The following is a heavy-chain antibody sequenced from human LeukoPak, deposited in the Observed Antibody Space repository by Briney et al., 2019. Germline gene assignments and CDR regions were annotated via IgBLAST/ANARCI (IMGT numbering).Heavy chain of an antibody. CDR2: FHRDGRS. CDR3: GKTDIYFNPIDY. J-gene: IGHJ4*02. D-gene: IGHD3-9*01. V-gene: IGHV4-4*02. CDR1: GVSISTSER. Sequence: PSGTLSLTCAVSGVSISTSERWIWVRQPPGQGMEGIGVFHRDGRSRYNPSLKSRVTMSIDYSKNQFSLKVSSMTAADTATYYCGKTDIYFNPIDYWGPGTLVTVSS.